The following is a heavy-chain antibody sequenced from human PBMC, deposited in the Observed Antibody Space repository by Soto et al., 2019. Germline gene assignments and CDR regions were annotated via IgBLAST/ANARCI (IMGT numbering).Heavy chain of an antibody. CDR3: ARLAYSSGFTFDY. D-gene: IGHD5-18*01. CDR2: IYYNGNT. Sequence: QVHLQESGPGLVKPSETLSLTCTVSGGSISSDYWTWIRQPPGERLEWIGYIYYNGNTNYNSSLKSRVTISLDTSKNQFALKLNSVTAADTAVYFCARLAYSSGFTFDYWGRGTLVTVSS. J-gene: IGHJ4*02. CDR1: GGSISSDY. V-gene: IGHV4-59*01.